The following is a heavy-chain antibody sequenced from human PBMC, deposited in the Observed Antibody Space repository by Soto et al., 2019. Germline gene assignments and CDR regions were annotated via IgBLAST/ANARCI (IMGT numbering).Heavy chain of an antibody. CDR1: GGSISSGGYH. CDR2: VFYSGST. V-gene: IGHV4-31*03. D-gene: IGHD3-22*01. J-gene: IGHJ3*02. Sequence: QVQLQESGPGLVKPSQTLSLTCTVSGGSISSGGYHCNWIRQRPGQGLEWIGYVFYSGSTYYNPSPKSRLSISVDTSKDQFSLKLRSVTAADTAVYYGARARDSSGLAFDIWGQGTMVTVSS. CDR3: ARARDSSGLAFDI.